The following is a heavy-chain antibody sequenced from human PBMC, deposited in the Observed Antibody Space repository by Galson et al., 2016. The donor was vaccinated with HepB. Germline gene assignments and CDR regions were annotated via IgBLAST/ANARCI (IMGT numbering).Heavy chain of an antibody. CDR1: GFSFSSYS. V-gene: IGHV3-21*01. Sequence: SLRLSCAASGFSFSSYSMNWVRQAPGKGLEWVSSITSRSNYIHYADSVKGRFTISRDNAKKSLYLQMNSLRVEDTAMYCCARDVSGYSGVQWGQGTLVTVS. CDR3: ARDVSGYSGVQ. D-gene: IGHD5-12*01. J-gene: IGHJ4*02. CDR2: ITSRSNYI.